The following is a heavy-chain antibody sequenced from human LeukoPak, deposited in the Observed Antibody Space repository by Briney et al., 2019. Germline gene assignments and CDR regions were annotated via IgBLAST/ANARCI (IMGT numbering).Heavy chain of an antibody. J-gene: IGHJ3*02. V-gene: IGHV3-23*01. CDR2: ISGSGGST. Sequence: GGSLRLSCAASGFTFSSYAMSWVRQAPGKGLEWVSAISGSGGSTYYADSVKGRFTISRDNSKNTLYLQMNSLRAEDTAVCYCAKVYSTYYDFWSGYSIDAFDIWGQGTMVTVSS. CDR1: GFTFSSYA. D-gene: IGHD3-3*01. CDR3: AKVYSTYYDFWSGYSIDAFDI.